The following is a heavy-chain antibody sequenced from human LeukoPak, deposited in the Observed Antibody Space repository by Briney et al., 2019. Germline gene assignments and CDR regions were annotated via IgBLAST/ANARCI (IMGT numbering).Heavy chain of an antibody. CDR3: ARLPLEGELLLDYFDY. CDR1: GYSISSGYY. V-gene: IGHV4-38-2*02. CDR2: IYHSGST. D-gene: IGHD1-26*01. J-gene: IGHJ4*02. Sequence: SETLSLTCTVSGYSISSGYYWGWIRQPPGKGLEWIGSIYHSGSTYYNPSLKSRVTISVDTSKNQFSLKLSSVTAADTAVYYCARLPLEGELLLDYFDYWGQGTLVTVSS.